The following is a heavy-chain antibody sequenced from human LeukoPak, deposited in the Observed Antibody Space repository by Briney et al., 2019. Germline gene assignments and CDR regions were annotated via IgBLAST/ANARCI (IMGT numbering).Heavy chain of an antibody. CDR3: AKVGYYYDSSGPYYFDY. J-gene: IGHJ4*02. CDR1: GFTLDDYA. Sequence: GRSLRLSCAASGFTLDDYAMHWVRQAPGKGLEWVSGISWNSGSIGYADSVKGRFTISRDNAKNSLYLQMNSLRAEDTALYYCAKVGYYYDSSGPYYFDYWGQGTLVTVSS. CDR2: ISWNSGSI. V-gene: IGHV3-9*01. D-gene: IGHD3-22*01.